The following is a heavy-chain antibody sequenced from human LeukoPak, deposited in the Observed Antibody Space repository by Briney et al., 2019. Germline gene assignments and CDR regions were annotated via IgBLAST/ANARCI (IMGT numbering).Heavy chain of an antibody. D-gene: IGHD2-2*02. Sequence: SETLCLSCTVSGYSISSAYYWGWIRQPPGKRLERIGNIYHIRRTYYNPSLKSRVTISLDTSKNQFSLKLSSVTAADTAVYYCARSGQVHCSSTSCYTYYYYYMDVWGKGTTVTVPS. V-gene: IGHV4-38-2*02. CDR1: GYSISSAYY. CDR3: ARSGQVHCSSTSCYTYYYYYMDV. CDR2: IYHIRRT. J-gene: IGHJ6*03.